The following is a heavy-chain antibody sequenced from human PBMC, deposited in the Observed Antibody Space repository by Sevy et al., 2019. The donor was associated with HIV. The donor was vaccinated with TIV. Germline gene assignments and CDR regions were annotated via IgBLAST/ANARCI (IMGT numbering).Heavy chain of an antibody. CDR2: IYYSGST. Sequence: SETLSLTCTVSGGSISSYYWSWIRQPPGKGLEWIGYIYYSGSTNYNPSLKSRVTISVDTSKNQFSLKLSSVTASDTAVYYCAMAANPPYYYGSGSYYTDNYYYYGMDVWGQGTTVTVSS. CDR3: AMAANPPYYYGSGSYYTDNYYYYGMDV. V-gene: IGHV4-59*01. D-gene: IGHD3-10*01. J-gene: IGHJ6*02. CDR1: GGSISSYY.